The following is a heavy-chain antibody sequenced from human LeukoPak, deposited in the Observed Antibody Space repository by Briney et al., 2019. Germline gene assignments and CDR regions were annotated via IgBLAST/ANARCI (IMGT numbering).Heavy chain of an antibody. CDR2: IIPISGKT. D-gene: IGHD6-13*01. J-gene: IGHJ5*02. V-gene: IGHV1-69*13. Sequence: SVKVSCKASGGTFSNNAINWVRQAPGHGLEWMGGIIPISGKTNYAQKFQGRVSITADESTSTVYMELSSLRSEDTTVYYCARLNKGSSSWYWGYSWFDPWGQGTLVTVSS. CDR3: ARLNKGSSSWYWGYSWFDP. CDR1: GGTFSNNA.